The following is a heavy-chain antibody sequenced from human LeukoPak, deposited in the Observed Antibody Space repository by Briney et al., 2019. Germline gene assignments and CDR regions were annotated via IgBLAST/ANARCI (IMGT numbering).Heavy chain of an antibody. V-gene: IGHV3-21*01. CDR1: GLTLSSYS. CDR3: ARDRTIGVGGTEFDS. Sequence: GGSLRLSCAASGLTLSSYSMNWVRQAPGKGLEWVSSISSTSSYIYYADSVKGRFTVSRDNAENSLYLQMNSLRAEDTAVYYCARDRTIGVGGTEFDSWGQGTLVTVSS. D-gene: IGHD6-13*01. CDR2: ISSTSSYI. J-gene: IGHJ4*02.